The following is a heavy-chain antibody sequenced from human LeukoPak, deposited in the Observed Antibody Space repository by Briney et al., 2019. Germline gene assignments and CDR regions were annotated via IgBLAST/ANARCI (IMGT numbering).Heavy chain of an antibody. D-gene: IGHD6-19*01. Sequence: QVGGSLRLSCSASGFTVSSNYMSWVRQAPGKGLKWVSVIYSGGSTYYADSVKGRFTISRDNPKNTVYLQMNSLRAEDTAVYFCARAVPIGTGWDAFDVWGQGTLVTVSS. CDR1: GFTVSSNY. V-gene: IGHV3-53*01. CDR2: IYSGGST. J-gene: IGHJ3*01. CDR3: ARAVPIGTGWDAFDV.